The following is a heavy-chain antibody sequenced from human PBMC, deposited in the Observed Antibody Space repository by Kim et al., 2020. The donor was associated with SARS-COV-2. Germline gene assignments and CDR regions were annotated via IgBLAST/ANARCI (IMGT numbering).Heavy chain of an antibody. Sequence: SETLSLTCTVSGGSISSSSYYWGWIRQPPGKGLEWIGSIYYSGSTYDNPSLKSRVTISVDTSKNQFSLKLSSVTAADTAVYYCARTRYSYGGWFDYWGQGTLVTVSS. CDR2: IYYSGST. CDR1: GGSISSSSYY. CDR3: ARTRYSYGGWFDY. D-gene: IGHD5-18*01. V-gene: IGHV4-39*01. J-gene: IGHJ4*02.